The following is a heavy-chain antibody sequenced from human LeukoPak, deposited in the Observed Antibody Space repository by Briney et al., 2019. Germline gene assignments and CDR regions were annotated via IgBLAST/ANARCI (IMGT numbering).Heavy chain of an antibody. V-gene: IGHV3-23*01. CDR2: ISGSGGSS. Sequence: GGSLRLSCAASGFTFTNYAMNWVRQAPGKGVEWVSAISGSGGSSSYADSVRGRFTISRDNSNNMLYLQMNSLRAEDTAVYYCAKPLRHAGSFNYPYFDFWGQGTLVTVSS. CDR1: GFTFTNYA. CDR3: AKPLRHAGSFNYPYFDF. J-gene: IGHJ4*02. D-gene: IGHD5-24*01.